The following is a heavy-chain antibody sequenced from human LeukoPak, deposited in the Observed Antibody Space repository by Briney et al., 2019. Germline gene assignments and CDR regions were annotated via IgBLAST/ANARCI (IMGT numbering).Heavy chain of an antibody. V-gene: IGHV1-2*02. CDR3: ARSYGDYGRGFDY. Sequence: ASVKVSCKASGYTFTGYYMHWVRQAPGQGLEWMGWINPNSGGTNYAQKFQGRVTMTRDTSISTAYMELSRLRSDDTAVYYCARSYGDYGRGFDYWGQGTLVTVSS. CDR2: INPNSGGT. CDR1: GYTFTGYY. J-gene: IGHJ4*02. D-gene: IGHD4-17*01.